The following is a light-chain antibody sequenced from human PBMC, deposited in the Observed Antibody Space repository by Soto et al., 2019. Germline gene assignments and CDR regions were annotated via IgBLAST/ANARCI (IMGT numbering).Light chain of an antibody. CDR3: TSYTSSNTYV. Sequence: QSVLTQPPSVSGSSEQSVAISCTGTSSDVDNYNRVSWYQKPPGTAHKLIIYDVNNRPSGVPARFSGSKSGNTASLTISGLQAEDEADYYCTSYTSSNTYVFGTGT. CDR2: DVN. J-gene: IGLJ1*01. V-gene: IGLV2-18*02. CDR1: SSDVDNYNR.